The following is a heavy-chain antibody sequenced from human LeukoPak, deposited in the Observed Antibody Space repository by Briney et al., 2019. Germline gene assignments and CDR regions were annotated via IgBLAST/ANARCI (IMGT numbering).Heavy chain of an antibody. V-gene: IGHV4-59*08. Sequence: SETLSLTCTVSGGSISSYYWSWIRQPPGKGLEWIGSIYHSGSTYYNPSLKSRVTISVDTSKNQFSLKLSSVTAADTAVYYCARGNWNDVVGYYFDYWGQGTLVTVSS. D-gene: IGHD1-1*01. CDR2: IYHSGST. CDR1: GGSISSYY. CDR3: ARGNWNDVVGYYFDY. J-gene: IGHJ4*02.